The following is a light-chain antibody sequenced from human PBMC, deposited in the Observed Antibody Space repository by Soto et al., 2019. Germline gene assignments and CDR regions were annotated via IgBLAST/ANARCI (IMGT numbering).Light chain of an antibody. CDR2: AND. V-gene: IGLV1-44*01. J-gene: IGLJ3*02. Sequence: QSVLTQPPSASRTPGQRVTIPCSGSSSDIGSNSVNWYQQLPGAAPRLLIYANDHRPSGVPDRFSASKSGTSASLAISGVRSEDEAFYYCATWSDSLKGWVFGVGTKLTVL. CDR1: SSDIGSNS. CDR3: ATWSDSLKGWV.